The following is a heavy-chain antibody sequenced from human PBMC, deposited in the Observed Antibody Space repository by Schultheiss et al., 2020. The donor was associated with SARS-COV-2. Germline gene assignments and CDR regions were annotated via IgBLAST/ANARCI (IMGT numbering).Heavy chain of an antibody. CDR3: AKTERWLQWDFYFDY. D-gene: IGHD5-24*01. J-gene: IGHJ4*02. Sequence: SETLSLTCTVSGGSISSSSYYWSWIRQPPGKGLEWIGYIYYSGSTNYNPSLKSRVTISVDTSKNQFSLKLSSVTAADTAVYYCAKTERWLQWDFYFDYWGQGTLVTVSS. CDR1: GGSISSSSYY. V-gene: IGHV4-61*01. CDR2: IYYSGST.